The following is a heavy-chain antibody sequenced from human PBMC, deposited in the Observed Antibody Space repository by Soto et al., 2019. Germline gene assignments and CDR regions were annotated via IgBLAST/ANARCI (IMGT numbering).Heavy chain of an antibody. D-gene: IGHD1-7*01. J-gene: IGHJ4*02. CDR3: ARGSLGTGTTFLFDY. CDR1: GGSFSGYY. CDR2: INDSGST. Sequence: SETLSLTCAVYGGSFSGYYWSWIRQPPGKGLEWIGEINDSGSTNSNPSLKSRVTISVDTSKIQFSLKLSSVTAADTAVYYCARGSLGTGTTFLFDYWGQGTLVTVSS. V-gene: IGHV4-34*01.